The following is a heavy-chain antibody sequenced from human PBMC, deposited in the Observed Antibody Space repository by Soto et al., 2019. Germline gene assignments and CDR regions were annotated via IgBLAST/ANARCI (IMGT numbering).Heavy chain of an antibody. V-gene: IGHV5-51*01. J-gene: IGHJ6*03. Sequence: GESLKTSCKSSGYSFTSYWIGWVRQMPGKGLEWVGIIYPGDSDTRYSPSFQGQVTISADKSISTAYLQWSSLKASDTAMYYCARDGLWFGELSGSYYMDVWGKGTTVTFSS. CDR3: ARDGLWFGELSGSYYMDV. CDR1: GYSFTSYW. CDR2: IYPGDSDT. D-gene: IGHD3-10*01.